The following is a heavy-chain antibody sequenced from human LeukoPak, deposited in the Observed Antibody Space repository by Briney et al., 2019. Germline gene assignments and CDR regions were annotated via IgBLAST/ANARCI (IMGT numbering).Heavy chain of an antibody. CDR3: AKEDCSSTSCHEAFDI. J-gene: IGHJ3*02. Sequence: GGSLRLSCAASGFTFSSYCMHWVRQAPGKGLEWVAYISYDGSNKYYADSVKGRLSISRNNSKVKLYLQMNSLRAEDTAVYYCAKEDCSSTSCHEAFDIWGEGTMVTVSS. CDR2: ISYDGSNK. CDR1: GFTFSSYC. V-gene: IGHV3-30*18. D-gene: IGHD2-2*01.